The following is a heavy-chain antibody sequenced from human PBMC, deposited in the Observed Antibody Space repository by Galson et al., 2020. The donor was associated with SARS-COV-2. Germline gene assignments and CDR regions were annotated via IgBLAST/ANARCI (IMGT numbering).Heavy chain of an antibody. D-gene: IGHD3-9*01. CDR1: GFTFSSYG. CDR3: ARDPSHYDILTGYFPSFDY. CDR2: IWYDGSNK. J-gene: IGHJ4*02. V-gene: IGHV3-33*01. Sequence: GGSLRLSCAASGFTFSSYGMHWVRQAPGKGLEWVAVIWYDGSNKYYADSVKGRFTISRDNSKNTLYLQMNSLRAEDTAVYYCARDPSHYDILTGYFPSFDYWGQGTLVTVSS.